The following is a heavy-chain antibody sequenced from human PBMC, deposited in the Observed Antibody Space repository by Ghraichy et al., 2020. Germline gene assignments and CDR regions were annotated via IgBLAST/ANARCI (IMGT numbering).Heavy chain of an antibody. CDR1: GFTFRSYG. Sequence: GGSLRLSCAASGFTFRSYGMYWVRQAPGKGLEWVAVISYDGSNKYYADSVKGRFTISRDNSKNTLYLLLNSLRGEDTAVYYCAKDLSGGYNYGYFDRLGQGTLVTVSS. J-gene: IGHJ4*02. CDR3: AKDLSGGYNYGYFDR. V-gene: IGHV3-30*18. D-gene: IGHD5-24*01. CDR2: ISYDGSNK.